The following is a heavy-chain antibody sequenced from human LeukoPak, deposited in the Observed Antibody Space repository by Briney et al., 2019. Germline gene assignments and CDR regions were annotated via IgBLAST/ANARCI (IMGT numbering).Heavy chain of an antibody. D-gene: IGHD3-10*01. CDR2: IYYSGST. CDR1: GGSISSSSYY. CDR3: ARQRRITMVREFDY. Sequence: PSETLSLTCTVSGGSISSSSYYWGWIRQPPVKGLEWIGSIYYSGSTYYNPSLKSRVTISVDTSKNQFSLKLSSVTAADTAVYYCARQRRITMVREFDYWGQGTLVTVSS. V-gene: IGHV4-39*01. J-gene: IGHJ4*02.